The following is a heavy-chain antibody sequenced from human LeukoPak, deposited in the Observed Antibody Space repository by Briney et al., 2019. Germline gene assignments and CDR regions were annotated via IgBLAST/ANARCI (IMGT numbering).Heavy chain of an antibody. D-gene: IGHD6-19*01. Sequence: ASVKVSCKASGYTFTGYYIHWVRQAPGQGLEWMGIINPSGGSTTYAQKFQGRVTMTRDTSTSTVYMELSSLRSEDTAVYHCARVRFSSGWYIAFDMWGQGTMVTVSS. J-gene: IGHJ3*02. CDR1: GYTFTGYY. CDR3: ARVRFSSGWYIAFDM. CDR2: INPSGGST. V-gene: IGHV1-46*01.